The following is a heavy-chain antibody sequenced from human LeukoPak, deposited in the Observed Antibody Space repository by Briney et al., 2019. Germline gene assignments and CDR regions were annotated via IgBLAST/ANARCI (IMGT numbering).Heavy chain of an antibody. CDR1: DFPFDDYY. CDR3: ATDGAGFDS. V-gene: IGHV3-11*01. CDR2: INIGGTNT. Sequence: GGSLSLSCAASDFPFDDYYMSWIRQAPGKGLEWLSYINIGGTNTHYADSVKGRFTISRDNAKKSLYLEMNNLRAEDTAVYYCATDGAGFDSWGQGVLVTVSS. J-gene: IGHJ5*01.